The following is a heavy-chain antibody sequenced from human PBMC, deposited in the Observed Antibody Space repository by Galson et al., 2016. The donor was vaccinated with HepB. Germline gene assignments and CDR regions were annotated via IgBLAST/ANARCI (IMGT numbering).Heavy chain of an antibody. CDR2: ISWNSNSI. Sequence: SLRLSCAASGFTFDDYAMHWVRQAPGKGLEWVSGISWNSNSIGYADSVKGRFTISRDNAKNSLYPQMNSLRAGDTALYYCAKDIVLRYSGNRFDYWGQGTLVTVSS. V-gene: IGHV3-9*01. J-gene: IGHJ4*02. D-gene: IGHD5-12*01. CDR3: AKDIVLRYSGNRFDY. CDR1: GFTFDDYA.